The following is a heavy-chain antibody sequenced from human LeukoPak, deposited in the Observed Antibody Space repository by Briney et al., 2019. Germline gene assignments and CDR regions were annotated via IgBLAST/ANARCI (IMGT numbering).Heavy chain of an antibody. J-gene: IGHJ4*02. Sequence: PSETLSLTCAVYGGSFSGYYWSWIRQPPGKGLEWIGEINHSGSTNYNPSLKSRVTISVDTSKNQFSLKLSSVTAADTAVYYCARGSRVLWFGRPFDYWGQGTLVTVSS. CDR1: GGSFSGYY. CDR2: INHSGST. V-gene: IGHV4-34*01. CDR3: ARGSRVLWFGRPFDY. D-gene: IGHD3-10*01.